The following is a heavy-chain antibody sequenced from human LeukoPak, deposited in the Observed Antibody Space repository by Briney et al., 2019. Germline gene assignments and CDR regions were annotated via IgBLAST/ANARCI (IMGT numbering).Heavy chain of an antibody. CDR1: GYTLTELS. CDR3: ATSHYYGSGSYYNGLGY. D-gene: IGHD3-10*01. V-gene: IGHV1-24*01. CDR2: FDPEDGET. Sequence: ASVKVSCKVSGYTLTELSMRWVRQAPGKGLEWMGGFDPEDGETIYAQKFQGRVTMTEDTSTDTAYMELSSLRSEDTAVYYCATSHYYGSGSYYNGLGYWGQGTLVTVSS. J-gene: IGHJ4*02.